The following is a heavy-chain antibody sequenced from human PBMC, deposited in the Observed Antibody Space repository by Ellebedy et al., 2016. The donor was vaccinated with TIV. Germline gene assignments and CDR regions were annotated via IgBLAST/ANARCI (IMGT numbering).Heavy chain of an antibody. CDR3: AKEGRQWLVRFFDY. CDR2: ISGSGGST. Sequence: GESLKISXAASGFTFSSYAMSWVRQAPGKGLEWVSAISGSGGSTYYADSVKGRFTISRDNSKNTLYLQMNSLRAEDTAVYYCAKEGRQWLVRFFDYWGQGTLVTVSS. J-gene: IGHJ4*02. CDR1: GFTFSSYA. V-gene: IGHV3-23*01. D-gene: IGHD6-19*01.